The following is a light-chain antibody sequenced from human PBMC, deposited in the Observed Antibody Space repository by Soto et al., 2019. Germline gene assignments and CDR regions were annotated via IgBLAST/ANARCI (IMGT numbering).Light chain of an antibody. V-gene: IGKV1-5*01. CDR3: QQYNSYWT. Sequence: DITMNQSPSTLSAYVGDRVTITCRASQSISSWLAWYQQKPGKAPKLLIYDASSLESGVPSRFSGSGSGTEFTLTISSLQPDDFATYYCQQYNSYWTFGQGTKVDVK. J-gene: IGKJ1*01. CDR1: QSISSW. CDR2: DAS.